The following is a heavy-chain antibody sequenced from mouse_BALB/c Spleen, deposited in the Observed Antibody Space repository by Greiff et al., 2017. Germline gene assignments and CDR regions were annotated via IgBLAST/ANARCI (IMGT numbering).Heavy chain of an antibody. D-gene: IGHD1-1*01. CDR3: ARSKGPYYYGSRYYAMDY. CDR1: GYTFSSYW. V-gene: IGHV1-9*01. J-gene: IGHJ4*01. CDR2: ILPGSGST. Sequence: QVQLKESGAELMKPGASVKISCKATGYTFSSYWIEWVKQRPGHGLEWIGEILPGSGSTNYNEKFKGKATFTADTSSNTAYMQLSSLTSEDSAVYYCARSKGPYYYGSRYYAMDYWGQGTSVTVSS.